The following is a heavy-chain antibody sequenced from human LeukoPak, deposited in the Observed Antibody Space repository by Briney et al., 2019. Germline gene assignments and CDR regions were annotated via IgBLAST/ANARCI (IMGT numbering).Heavy chain of an antibody. Sequence: GASLKISCKGSGSSFTSYWSGWVRPMPEKGLEWMGIIYPGDSDTRYSPSFQGQVTISADKSISTAYLQWSSLKASDTAMYYCARSSSYGYDYWGQGTLVTVSS. CDR2: IYPGDSDT. J-gene: IGHJ4*02. V-gene: IGHV5-51*01. CDR1: GSSFTSYW. CDR3: ARSSSYGYDY. D-gene: IGHD5-18*01.